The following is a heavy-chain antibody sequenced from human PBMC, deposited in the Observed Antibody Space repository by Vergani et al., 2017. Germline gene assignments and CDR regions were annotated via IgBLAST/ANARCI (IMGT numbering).Heavy chain of an antibody. D-gene: IGHD5-18*01. V-gene: IGHV3-9*01. CDR3: AKDQSRGYCYGHFDY. CDR1: GFTFDDYA. CDR2: ISWNSGSI. J-gene: IGHJ4*02. Sequence: EVQLVESGGGLVQPGRSLRLSCAASGFTFDDYAMHWVRQAPGKGLEWVSGISWNSGSIGYADSVKGRFTISRDNAKNSLYLQMNSLIAEYTALYYCAKDQSRGYCYGHFDYWGQGTLVTVSS.